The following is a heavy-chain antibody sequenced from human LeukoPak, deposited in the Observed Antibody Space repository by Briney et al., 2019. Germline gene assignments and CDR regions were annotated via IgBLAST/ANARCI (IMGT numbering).Heavy chain of an antibody. V-gene: IGHV4-39*01. Sequence: SSETLSLTCTVSGGSISSSSYYWGWIRQPPGKGLEWIGSIYYSGSTYYNPSLKSRVTISVDTSKNQFSLKLSSLTAADTAVYYCARPSGYYFDYWGQGTLVTVSS. CDR2: IYYSGST. CDR1: GGSISSSSYY. CDR3: ARPSGYYFDY. D-gene: IGHD3-10*01. J-gene: IGHJ4*02.